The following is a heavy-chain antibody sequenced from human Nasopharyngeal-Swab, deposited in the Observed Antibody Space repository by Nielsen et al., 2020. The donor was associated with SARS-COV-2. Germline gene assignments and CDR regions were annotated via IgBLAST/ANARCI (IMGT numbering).Heavy chain of an antibody. CDR2: INHSGST. Sequence: GSLRLSCAVHGGSFSGYYWSWIRQPPGKGLEWIGEINHSGSTNYNPSLKSRVTISVDTSKNQFSLKLSSVTAADTAVYYCARGRVGAKDYWGQGTLVTVSS. V-gene: IGHV4-34*01. CDR3: ARGRVGAKDY. J-gene: IGHJ4*02. CDR1: GGSFSGYY. D-gene: IGHD1-26*01.